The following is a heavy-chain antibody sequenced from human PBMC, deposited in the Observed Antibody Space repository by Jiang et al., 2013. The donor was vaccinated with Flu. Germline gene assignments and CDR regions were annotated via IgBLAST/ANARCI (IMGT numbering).Heavy chain of an antibody. V-gene: IGHV3-30*02. CDR2: IGYDGSDK. J-gene: IGHJ5*02. CDR1: GFNFKSYG. CDR3: AKDPGHDTYGYYCDL. Sequence: VVQPGGSLRLSCVASGFNFKSYGMHWVRQAPGKGLEWVTFIGYDGSDKYYADSVKGRFTISRDNSKYILYLQMNNLRVEDTAAYYCAKDPGHDTYGYYCDLWGQGTLVTVSS. D-gene: IGHD3-3*01.